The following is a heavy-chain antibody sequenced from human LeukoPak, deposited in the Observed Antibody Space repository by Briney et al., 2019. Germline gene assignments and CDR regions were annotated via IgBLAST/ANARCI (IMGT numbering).Heavy chain of an antibody. V-gene: IGHV3-53*01. D-gene: IGHD2-2*01. CDR2: IYSGGST. Sequence: PGGSLRLSCEASGFSFSSYNMDWVRQTPGKGLEWVSVIYSGGSTYYADSVKGRFTVSRDNSKNTLYLQMNSLRAEDTAVYYCARERSSKYYYYMDVWGKGTTVTISS. CDR1: GFSFSSYN. CDR3: ARERSSKYYYYMDV. J-gene: IGHJ6*03.